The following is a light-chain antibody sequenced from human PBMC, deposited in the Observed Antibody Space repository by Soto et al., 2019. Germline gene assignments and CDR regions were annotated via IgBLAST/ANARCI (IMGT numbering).Light chain of an antibody. CDR3: QQRSNWPIT. J-gene: IGKJ5*01. CDR1: QSVSSN. Sequence: EIVMTQSPATLSVSPGERSTLSCRASQSVSSNLAWYQQKPGQAPRLLIYGASTRATGIPARFSGSGSGTEFNLTISSLQSEDFAVYYCQQRSNWPITFGQGTRREIK. V-gene: IGKV3-15*01. CDR2: GAS.